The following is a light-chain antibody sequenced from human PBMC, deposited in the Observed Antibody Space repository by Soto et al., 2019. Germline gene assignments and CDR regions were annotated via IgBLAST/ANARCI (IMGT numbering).Light chain of an antibody. J-gene: IGKJ4*01. CDR1: QSVTGNY. V-gene: IGKV3-20*01. CDR3: QQYGSPPHT. Sequence: EIVLTQSPGTLSLSPGERATLSCRASQSVTGNYVAWHQQKPGQAPRLLIYEADSRATGISERFSVGGAGTDFTLTISRLEPEDFALYCCQQYGSPPHTFGGGTQVEIK. CDR2: EAD.